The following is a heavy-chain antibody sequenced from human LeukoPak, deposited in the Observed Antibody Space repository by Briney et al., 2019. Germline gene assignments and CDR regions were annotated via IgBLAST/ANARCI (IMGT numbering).Heavy chain of an antibody. CDR2: IYYSGST. CDR1: GGSISSYY. CDR3: ARERDFWSGYYTQYFYYYMDV. J-gene: IGHJ6*03. D-gene: IGHD3-3*01. Sequence: SETLSLTCTVPGGSISSYYWSWIRQPPGKGLEWIGYIYYSGSTNYNPSLKSRVTISVDTSKIQFSLKLSSVTAADTAVYYCARERDFWSGYYTQYFYYYMDVWGKGTTVTVSS. V-gene: IGHV4-59*01.